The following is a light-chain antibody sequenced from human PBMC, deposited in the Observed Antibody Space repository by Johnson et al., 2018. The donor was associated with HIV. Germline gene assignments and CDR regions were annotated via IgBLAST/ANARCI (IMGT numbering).Light chain of an antibody. CDR3: GTWDNSLIPVYV. J-gene: IGLJ1*01. CDR1: SSNIGNNY. Sequence: QSVLTQPPSVSAAPGQKVTISCSGSSSNIGNNYVSWYQQLPGTAPKLLIYDNNKRPLGIPDRFSGSKSGTSATLGITGLQTGDEADYYCGTWDNSLIPVYVFGTATRDSVL. V-gene: IGLV1-51*01. CDR2: DNN.